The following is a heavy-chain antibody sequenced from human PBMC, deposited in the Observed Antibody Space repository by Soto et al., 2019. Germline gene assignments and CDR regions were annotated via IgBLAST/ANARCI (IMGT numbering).Heavy chain of an antibody. J-gene: IGHJ4*02. CDR1: GFTLRSYA. D-gene: IGHD6-13*01. CDR3: ARDSCGSSCYIYC. V-gene: IGHV3-30*10. CDR2: ITHDGNNK. Sequence: GGSLRLSCAASGFTLRSYAMHWVRQAPGKGIERVAVITHDGNNKYYTDSVKGRFTISRDNSKNTLFLQMDSLRAEDTTLYYCARDSCGSSCYIYCRGQGTLVIVSS.